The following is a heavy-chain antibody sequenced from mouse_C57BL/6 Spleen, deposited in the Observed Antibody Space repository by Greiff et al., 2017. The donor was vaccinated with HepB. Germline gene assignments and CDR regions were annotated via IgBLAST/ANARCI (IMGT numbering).Heavy chain of an antibody. CDR1: GFTFSSYA. CDR2: ISDGGSYT. CDR3: ARDLGGNYEDYAMDY. D-gene: IGHD2-1*01. Sequence: EVHLVESGGGLVKPGGSLKLSCAASGFTFSSYAMSWVRQTPEKRLEWVATISDGGSYTYYPDNVKGRFTISRDNAKNNLYLQMSHLKSEDTAMYYCARDLGGNYEDYAMDYWGQGTSVTVSS. V-gene: IGHV5-4*01. J-gene: IGHJ4*01.